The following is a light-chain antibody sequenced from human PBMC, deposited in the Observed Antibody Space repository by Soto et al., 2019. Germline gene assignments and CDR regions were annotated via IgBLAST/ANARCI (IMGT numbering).Light chain of an antibody. CDR3: QQYDDRPVT. Sequence: DIQMTQSPSSLSASVVDRVTITCQASQDITNYLNWYQQKPGKAPQLLIYAASNLKTGVPSRFSGSGSGTDFTFTISSLQPEDFATYYCQQYDDRPVTFGGGTKVDIK. V-gene: IGKV1-33*01. CDR2: AAS. J-gene: IGKJ4*01. CDR1: QDITNY.